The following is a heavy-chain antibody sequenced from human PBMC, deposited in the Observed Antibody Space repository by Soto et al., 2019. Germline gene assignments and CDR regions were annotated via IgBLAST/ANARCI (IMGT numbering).Heavy chain of an antibody. J-gene: IGHJ4*02. V-gene: IGHV1-69*13. CDR2: IIPIFGTA. D-gene: IGHD6-6*01. CDR3: ARDHGGRQLVPDY. CDR1: GGTFSIYA. Sequence: SVKVSCKASGGTFSIYAISCVRQSPGQGLEWMGGIIPIFGTANYAQKFQGRVTITADESTSTAYMELSSLRSEDTAVYYCARDHGGRQLVPDYWGQGTLVTVSS.